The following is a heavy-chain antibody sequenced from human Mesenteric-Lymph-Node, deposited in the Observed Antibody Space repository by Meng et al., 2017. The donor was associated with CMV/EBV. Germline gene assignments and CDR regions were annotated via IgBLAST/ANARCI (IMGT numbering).Heavy chain of an antibody. Sequence: SLKISCAASGFTLDDYAMHWVRQAPGKGLEWVSGISWNSGSIGYVDSVKGRFTISRDNAKDSLYLQLNSLRAEDTAVYYCVRGYSTNWNQPAYFDYWGQGALVTVSS. CDR2: ISWNSGSI. CDR1: GFTLDDYA. D-gene: IGHD1-1*01. CDR3: VRGYSTNWNQPAYFDY. J-gene: IGHJ4*02. V-gene: IGHV3-9*01.